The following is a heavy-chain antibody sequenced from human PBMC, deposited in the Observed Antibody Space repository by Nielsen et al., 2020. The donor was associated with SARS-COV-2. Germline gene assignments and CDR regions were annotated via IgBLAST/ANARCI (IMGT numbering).Heavy chain of an antibody. J-gene: IGHJ4*02. V-gene: IGHV1-69*02. Sequence: SVKVSCKASGGTFSSYTINWVRQAPGQGLEWMGRIIPILGLANYAQKFQGRVTITADKSTSTAYMELSSLRSEDTAVYYCARGVQLRAQFDYWGQGTLVTVSS. CDR2: IIPILGLA. CDR1: GGTFSSYT. CDR3: ARGVQLRAQFDY. D-gene: IGHD1-26*01.